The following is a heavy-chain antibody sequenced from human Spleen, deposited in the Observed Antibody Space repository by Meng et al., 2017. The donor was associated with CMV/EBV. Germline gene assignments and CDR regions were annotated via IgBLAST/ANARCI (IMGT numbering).Heavy chain of an antibody. CDR1: GFTFSSYG. CDR3: ARDRWYYDSSGYYGGDAYYGIDV. CDR2: IRYDGSNK. J-gene: IGHJ6*02. V-gene: IGHV3-30*02. D-gene: IGHD3-22*01. Sequence: GESLKISCAASGFTFSSYGMHWVRQAPGKGLEWVAFIRYDGSNKYYADSVNGRFTISRDNSKNTLYLQTNSLRPDDTAVYFCARDRWYYDSSGYYGGDAYYGIDVWGQGTTVTVSS.